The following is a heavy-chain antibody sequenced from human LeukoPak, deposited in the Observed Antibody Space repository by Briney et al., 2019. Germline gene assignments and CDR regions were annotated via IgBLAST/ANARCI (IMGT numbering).Heavy chain of an antibody. Sequence: PGGSLRLSRAASGFTVSRNYMNWVRQAPGKGLEWVSLLSSTGNTSYADSVKGRFTISRHNSKNTLYLQVNSLRPEDTAMYYCARWRPIDAFDIWGQGTMVIVSS. J-gene: IGHJ3*02. V-gene: IGHV3-53*04. D-gene: IGHD3-3*01. CDR3: ARWRPIDAFDI. CDR2: LSSTGNT. CDR1: GFTVSRNY.